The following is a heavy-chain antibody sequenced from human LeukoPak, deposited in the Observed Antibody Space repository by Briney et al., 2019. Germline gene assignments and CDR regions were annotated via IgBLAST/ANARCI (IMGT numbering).Heavy chain of an antibody. CDR3: AKNLAGGYYFDY. Sequence: GGSLRLSCAASGFTFSSYAMSWVRQAPGKGLEWVSTISGSGASTYYADSVKGRFTISRDNSKTTLYLQMNSLRAEDTAVYYCAKNLAGGYYFDYWGQGTLVTVSS. V-gene: IGHV3-23*01. D-gene: IGHD6-19*01. CDR2: ISGSGAST. CDR1: GFTFSSYA. J-gene: IGHJ4*02.